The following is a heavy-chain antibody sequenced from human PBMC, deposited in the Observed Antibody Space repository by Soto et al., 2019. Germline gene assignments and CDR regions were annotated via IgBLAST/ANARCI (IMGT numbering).Heavy chain of an antibody. D-gene: IGHD6-13*01. CDR1: GGTFSSYA. CDR3: ARAPAPFVAAAGTS. V-gene: IGHV1-69*05. CDR2: IIPIFGTA. J-gene: IGHJ5*02. Sequence: ASVKVCCKASGGTFSSYAISWVRQAPGQGLEWMGGIIPIFGTANYAQKFQGRFTISRDNSKNTLYLQMNSLRAEDTAVYYCARAPAPFVAAAGTSWGQGTLVTVSS.